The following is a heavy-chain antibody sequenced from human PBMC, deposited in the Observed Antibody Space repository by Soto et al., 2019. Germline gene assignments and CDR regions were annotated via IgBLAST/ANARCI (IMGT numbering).Heavy chain of an antibody. J-gene: IGHJ4*02. CDR1: GYTFTSYG. CDR3: ARGRAATLAAAGHDY. Sequence: QVQLVQSGAEEKKPGASVKVSCKASGYTFTSYGISWVRQAPGQGLEWMGWISPYNGNTKYAQKIQGRVTMTTDTPPSPAYMDLRSLRSDDTAVYYCARGRAATLAAAGHDYWGQGTLVTVSS. CDR2: ISPYNGNT. D-gene: IGHD6-13*01. V-gene: IGHV1-18*01.